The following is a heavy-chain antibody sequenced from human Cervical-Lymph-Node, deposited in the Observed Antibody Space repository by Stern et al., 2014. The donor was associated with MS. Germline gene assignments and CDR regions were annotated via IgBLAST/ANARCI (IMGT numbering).Heavy chain of an antibody. Sequence: QMQLVQSGAEVKKPGSSVKVSCEAPRGTFSTYAINWVQQAPGQGLEWMGGIIPTFDTPNYAQKFQGRATITADESTTTAYLELSSLRYEDTAVYYCASAAAMAAWGQGTLVTVSS. J-gene: IGHJ5*02. CDR2: IIPTFDTP. D-gene: IGHD6-19*01. CDR1: RGTFSTYA. CDR3: ASAAAMAA. V-gene: IGHV1-69*01.